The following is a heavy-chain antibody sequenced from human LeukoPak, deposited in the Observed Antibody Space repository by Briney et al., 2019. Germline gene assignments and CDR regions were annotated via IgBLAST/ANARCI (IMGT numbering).Heavy chain of an antibody. CDR3: ARSPHILTGENFDY. D-gene: IGHD3-9*01. Sequence: ASVKVSCKASGGTFSSYAISWVRQAPGRGLEWMGWINPNSGGTNYAQRFQARVTMTRDTSIRTAYMELSRLRFADTAVYYCARSPHILTGENFDYWGQGTLVTVSS. J-gene: IGHJ4*02. V-gene: IGHV1-2*02. CDR2: INPNSGGT. CDR1: GGTFSSYA.